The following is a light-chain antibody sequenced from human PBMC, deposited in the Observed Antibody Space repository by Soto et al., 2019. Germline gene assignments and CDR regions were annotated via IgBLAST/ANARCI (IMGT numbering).Light chain of an antibody. Sequence: DIQMTQSPSSLSASVGDRVTITCRASQSINRYLSWYQQKPGKAPELLIYAASTLQSGVPSRFSGSGSGTDFTLTISCLQSEDFATYYCQQYYSFPLTCGGGTKGDIK. J-gene: IGKJ4*01. V-gene: IGKV1-39*01. CDR1: QSINRY. CDR2: AAS. CDR3: QQYYSFPLT.